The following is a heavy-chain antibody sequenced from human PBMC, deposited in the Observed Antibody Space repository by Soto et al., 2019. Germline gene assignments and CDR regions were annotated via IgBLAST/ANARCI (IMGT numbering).Heavy chain of an antibody. CDR3: ATLSSGWYRNFDY. V-gene: IGHV1-3*01. CDR2: INAGNGNT. J-gene: IGHJ4*02. CDR1: GYTFTSYA. Sequence: ASVKVSCKASGYTFTSYAMHWVRQAPGQRLEWMGWINAGNGNTKYSQKFQGRVTITRDTSASTAYMELSSLRSEDTAVYYCATLSSGWYRNFDYWGQRTLVTVSS. D-gene: IGHD6-19*01.